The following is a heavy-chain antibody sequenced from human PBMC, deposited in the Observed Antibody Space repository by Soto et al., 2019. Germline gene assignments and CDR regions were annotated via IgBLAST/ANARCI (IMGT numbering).Heavy chain of an antibody. CDR3: ARVRFWGSYLPPDIDY. CDR2: ISAYNGNT. D-gene: IGHD3-16*01. Sequence: GASVKVSCKASGYTFNSYGISWVRQAPGQGLEWMGWISAYNGNTNYAQKLQGRVTMTTDTSTSTAYMELRSLRSDDTAVYYCARVRFWGSYLPPDIDYWGQGTLVTVSS. V-gene: IGHV1-18*01. J-gene: IGHJ4*02. CDR1: GYTFNSYG.